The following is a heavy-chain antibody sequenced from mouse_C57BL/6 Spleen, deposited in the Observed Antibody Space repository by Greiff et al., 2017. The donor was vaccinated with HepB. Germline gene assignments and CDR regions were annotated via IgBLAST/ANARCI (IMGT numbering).Heavy chain of an antibody. CDR3: ARLGTYCRLYYFDY. CDR1: GYTFTSYW. CDR2: IDPSDSYT. J-gene: IGHJ2*01. Sequence: QVQLKQPGAELVMPGASVKLSCKASGYTFTSYWMHWVKQRPGQGLEWIGEIDPSDSYTNYNQKFKGKSTLTVDKSSSTAYMQLSSLTSEDSAVYYCARLGTYCRLYYFDYWGQGTTLTVSS. D-gene: IGHD3-3*01. V-gene: IGHV1-69*01.